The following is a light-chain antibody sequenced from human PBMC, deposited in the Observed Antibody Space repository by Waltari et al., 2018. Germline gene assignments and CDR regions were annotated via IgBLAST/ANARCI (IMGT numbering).Light chain of an antibody. CDR1: SGSLSTTSY. V-gene: IGLV8-61*01. CDR2: KAN. Sequence: QTVVTQEPSLSVSPGGTVTLTCALSSGSLSTTSYATWYQQTPGQVPRPLEYKANARSSGVPNRCSGSILGNTAALTITGAQADDESDYYCALYMGSGIWVFGGGTRLTVL. J-gene: IGLJ3*02. CDR3: ALYMGSGIWV.